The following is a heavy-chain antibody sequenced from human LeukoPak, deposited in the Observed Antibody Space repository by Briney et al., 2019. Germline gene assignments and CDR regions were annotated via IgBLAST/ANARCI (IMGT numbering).Heavy chain of an antibody. Sequence: GGSLRLSCAASGFTFDDYAMHWVRQAPGKGLEWVSGISWNSGSIGYADSVKGRFTISRDNAKNSLYLQMNSLRAEDTALYYCAKDRGYSGYDFPDFDYWGLGTLVTVSS. CDR2: ISWNSGSI. V-gene: IGHV3-9*01. CDR3: AKDRGYSGYDFPDFDY. CDR1: GFTFDDYA. J-gene: IGHJ4*02. D-gene: IGHD5-12*01.